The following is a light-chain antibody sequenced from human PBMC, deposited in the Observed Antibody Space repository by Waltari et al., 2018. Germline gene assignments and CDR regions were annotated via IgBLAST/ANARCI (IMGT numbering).Light chain of an antibody. Sequence: QSVLTQPPSVSAAPGPKVTISCSGSNSNIGNNYVSWYQQLPGAAPKVLIYDNNKRPSGIPDRFSGSESGTSATLGITGLQTGDEADYYCGTWDSSLSTVVFGGGTRLTVL. CDR3: GTWDSSLSTVV. CDR2: DNN. J-gene: IGLJ2*01. V-gene: IGLV1-51*01. CDR1: NSNIGNNY.